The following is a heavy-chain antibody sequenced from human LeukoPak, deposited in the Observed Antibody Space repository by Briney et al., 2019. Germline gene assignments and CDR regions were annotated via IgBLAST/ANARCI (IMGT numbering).Heavy chain of an antibody. Sequence: GGSLRLSCAASGFTFSSYEMNWVRQAPGKGLGWVSYISSSGSTIYYADSVKGRFTISRDNAKNSLYMQMNSLRAEDTAVYYCAELGITMIGGVWGKGTTVTISS. V-gene: IGHV3-48*03. D-gene: IGHD3-10*02. CDR1: GFTFSSYE. CDR3: AELGITMIGGV. J-gene: IGHJ6*04. CDR2: ISSSGSTI.